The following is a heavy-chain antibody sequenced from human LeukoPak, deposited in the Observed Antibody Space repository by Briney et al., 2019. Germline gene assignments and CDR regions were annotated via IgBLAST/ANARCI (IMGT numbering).Heavy chain of an antibody. V-gene: IGHV3-21*01. J-gene: IGHJ4*02. CDR3: ARARQQLDFDY. CDR2: ISSSSSYI. CDR1: GFTFDTYA. Sequence: TGGSLRLSCTASGFTFDTYAVNWVRQAPGKGLEWVSSISSSSSYIYYADSVKGRFTISRDNAKNSLYLQMNSLRAEDTAVYYCARARQQLDFDYWGQGTLVTVSS. D-gene: IGHD6-13*01.